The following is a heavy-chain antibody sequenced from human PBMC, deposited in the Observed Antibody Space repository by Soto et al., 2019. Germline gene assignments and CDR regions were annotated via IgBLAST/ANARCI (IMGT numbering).Heavy chain of an antibody. D-gene: IGHD6-13*01. Sequence: VGSLRLSCAASGVTCSSYAMILVRQAPGKGLEWVSAISGSGGSTYYADSVKGRFTISRDNSKNTLYLQMNSLRAEDTAVYYCAKLARDAAAGYYFDYWGQGTLVTVSS. CDR1: GVTCSSYA. CDR3: AKLARDAAAGYYFDY. J-gene: IGHJ4*02. V-gene: IGHV3-23*01. CDR2: ISGSGGST.